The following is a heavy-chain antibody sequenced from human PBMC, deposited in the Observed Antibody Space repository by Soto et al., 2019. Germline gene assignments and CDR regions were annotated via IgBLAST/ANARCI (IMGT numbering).Heavy chain of an antibody. D-gene: IGHD2-2*03. Sequence: QVQLVESGGGVVQPGTSLRLSCAASGFTFSTYGMHWVRQAPGKGLEWVASIHHDESNTYYADTAKGRFTVSKDNSRNTLFLQMDSLRVGDTAVYFCARWIGSLNYDYWGQGTLLIVSS. CDR2: IHHDESNT. J-gene: IGHJ4*02. CDR1: GFTFSTYG. CDR3: ARWIGSLNYDY. V-gene: IGHV3-33*02.